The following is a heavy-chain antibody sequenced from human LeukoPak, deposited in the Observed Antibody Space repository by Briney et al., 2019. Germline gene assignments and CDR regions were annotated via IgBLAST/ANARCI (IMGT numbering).Heavy chain of an antibody. D-gene: IGHD3-10*01. CDR3: VRAVMMVRGVIIGGYWFDP. CDR2: IYYSGGT. Sequence: YPSETLSLTCTVSGGSISSTTYYWGWIRRPPGKGLEWIGSIYYSGGTYYNPSLKSRVTVSVDTSKNQFSLILSSVTAADTAVYYCVRAVMMVRGVIIGGYWFDPWGQGTLVTVSS. J-gene: IGHJ5*02. V-gene: IGHV4-39*01. CDR1: GGSISSTTYY.